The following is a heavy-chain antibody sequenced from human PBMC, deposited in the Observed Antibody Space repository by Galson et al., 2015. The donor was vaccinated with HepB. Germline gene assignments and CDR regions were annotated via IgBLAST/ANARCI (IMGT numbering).Heavy chain of an antibody. D-gene: IGHD3-3*01. CDR1: GFTFNSYG. CDR2: ISGSGGDT. V-gene: IGHV3-23*01. Sequence: SLRLSCAASGFTFNSYGMHWVRQAPGKGLEWVSGISGSGGDTYYADSVKGRFTISRDNSKNTLYLQMNSLRAEDTAVYYCARRGEKSRLTNCRVVPGWFDPWGQGTLVTVSS. J-gene: IGHJ5*02. CDR3: ARRGEKSRLTNCRVVPGWFDP.